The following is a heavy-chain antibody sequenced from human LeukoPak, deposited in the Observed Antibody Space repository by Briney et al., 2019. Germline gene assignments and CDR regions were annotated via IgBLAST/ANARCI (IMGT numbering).Heavy chain of an antibody. CDR2: ISDTGNT. CDR1: EFSVGSNY. CDR3: AKAPVTTCRGAFCYPFDY. Sequence: GGSLRLSCAASEFSVGSNYMTWVRQAPGKGLEWVSAISDTGNTYHADSVKGRFTISRDSSKNTLFLQMNRLRPEDAAVYYCAKAPVTTCRGAFCYPFDYWGLGTLVTVSS. V-gene: IGHV3-53*01. J-gene: IGHJ4*02. D-gene: IGHD2-15*01.